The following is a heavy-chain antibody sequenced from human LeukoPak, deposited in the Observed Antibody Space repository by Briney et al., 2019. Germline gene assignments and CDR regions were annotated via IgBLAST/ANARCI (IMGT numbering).Heavy chain of an antibody. CDR1: GFTFSTFA. J-gene: IGHJ6*03. Sequence: GGSLRLSCAASGFTFSTFAMIWVRQPPGKGLEWVSSIFPSGGEIHYADSVRGRFTISRDNSKSILSLQMNSLRAEDTAVYYCARDPYSGYYGDYYYYYMDVWGKGTTVTISS. D-gene: IGHD5-12*01. CDR2: IFPSGGEI. CDR3: ARDPYSGYYGDYYYYYMDV. V-gene: IGHV3-23*01.